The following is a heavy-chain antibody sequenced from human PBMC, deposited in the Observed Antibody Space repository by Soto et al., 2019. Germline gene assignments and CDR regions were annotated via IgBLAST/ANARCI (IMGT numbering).Heavy chain of an antibody. Sequence: EVQLVESGGGLVQPGGSLRLSCAASGFTFSSHWMSWVRQAPGKGLEWVANIKEDGSDMYYVDSVKGRFTISRDNAKSSLYLKMNSLRAKDTAVYYCATEVWVYYDFWSGYSDYWGQGTLVTVSS. CDR2: IKEDGSDM. CDR1: GFTFSSHW. CDR3: ATEVWVYYDFWSGYSDY. D-gene: IGHD3-3*01. V-gene: IGHV3-7*01. J-gene: IGHJ4*02.